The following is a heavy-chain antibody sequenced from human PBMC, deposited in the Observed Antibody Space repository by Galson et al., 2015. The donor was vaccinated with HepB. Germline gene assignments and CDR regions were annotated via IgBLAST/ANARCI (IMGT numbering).Heavy chain of an antibody. CDR1: GYSFTSYW. CDR2: IDPSDSYT. V-gene: IGHV5-10-1*01. Sequence: QSGAEVKKPGESLRISCKGSGYSFTSYWISWVRQMPGKGLEWMGRIDPSDSYTNYSPSLQGHVTFSGDKSISTTYLQWSSLKASDTAIYYCARHVGGGEFDYWGQGTLVTVSS. D-gene: IGHD3-16*01. J-gene: IGHJ4*02. CDR3: ARHVGGGEFDY.